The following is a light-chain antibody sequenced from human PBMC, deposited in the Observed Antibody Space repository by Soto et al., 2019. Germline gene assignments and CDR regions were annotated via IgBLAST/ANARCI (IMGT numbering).Light chain of an antibody. V-gene: IGKV1-5*01. Sequence: DIQMTQSPSTLSASVGDRVTLTCRASQSVGGLLAWYQQKPGKAPKLLIYDVSTLESGVPSRFSGSVSGTEFTLTISSLQPDDFATYHCQQYDTYWTFGQGTRLEIK. CDR2: DVS. J-gene: IGKJ5*01. CDR1: QSVGGL. CDR3: QQYDTYWT.